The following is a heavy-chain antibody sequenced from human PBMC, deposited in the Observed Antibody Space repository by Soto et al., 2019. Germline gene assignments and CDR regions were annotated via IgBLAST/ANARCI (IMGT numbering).Heavy chain of an antibody. CDR2: IIPIFGTA. D-gene: IGHD3-10*01. CDR3: ASSEPHPCAVTSYYYGMDV. CDR1: GGTFSRYA. V-gene: IGHV1-69*06. J-gene: IGHJ6*02. Sequence: QVQLVQSGAEVKKPGSSVKVSCKASGGTFSRYAISWVRQAPGQGLEWMGGIIPIFGTANYAQKFQGRVTITADKSTSTAYMELSSLRTEDTAVYYCASSEPHPCAVTSYYYGMDVWGQGTTVTVSS.